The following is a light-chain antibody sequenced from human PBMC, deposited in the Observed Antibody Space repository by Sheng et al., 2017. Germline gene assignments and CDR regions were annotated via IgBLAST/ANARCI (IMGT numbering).Light chain of an antibody. J-gene: IGLJ3*02. Sequence: QSVLTQPPSASGTPGQRVTISCSGSSSNIGSRTVNWYQQLPGTAPKLLIYSNNQRPSGVPDRFSGSKSGTSASLAISGLRSDDEADYYCQSYDSSLSFWVFGRGTKLTVV. CDR2: SNN. CDR1: SSNIGSRT. V-gene: IGLV1-44*01. CDR3: QSYDSSLSFWV.